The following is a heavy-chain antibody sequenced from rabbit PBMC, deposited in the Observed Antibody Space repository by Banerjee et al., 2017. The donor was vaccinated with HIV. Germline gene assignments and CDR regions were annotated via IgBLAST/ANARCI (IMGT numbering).Heavy chain of an antibody. D-gene: IGHD6-1*01. V-gene: IGHV1S45*01. J-gene: IGHJ4*01. CDR2: IYGGGSGTT. CDR3: ARDYVSYAYAMNL. Sequence: QEQLEESGGDLVKPGASPTLTCTASGFSFSGIYYMCWVRQAPGKGLEWIACIYGGGSGTTYYASWAKGRFTISKISSTAVTLQMTSLTAADTATYFCARDYVSYAYAMNLWGPGTLVTVS. CDR1: GFSFSGIYY.